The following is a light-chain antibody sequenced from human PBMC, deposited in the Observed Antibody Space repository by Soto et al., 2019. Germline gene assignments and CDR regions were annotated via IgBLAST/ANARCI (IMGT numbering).Light chain of an antibody. CDR1: QSVRSN. V-gene: IGKV3D-15*01. Sequence: EVVMTQSPATLSVSPGERATLSCRASQSVRSNLTWYLQKPGQAPRLLIYGISSRATGISDRFSGSGSGTDFTLTISRLEPDDFVVYYCQQYSTLPHTFGQGTKLEVK. CDR3: QQYSTLPHT. J-gene: IGKJ2*01. CDR2: GIS.